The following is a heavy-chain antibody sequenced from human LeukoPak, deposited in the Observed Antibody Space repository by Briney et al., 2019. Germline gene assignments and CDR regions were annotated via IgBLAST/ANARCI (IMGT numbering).Heavy chain of an antibody. D-gene: IGHD6-13*01. CDR1: GFTVSSSY. CDR2: IYSGGST. J-gene: IGHJ4*02. Sequence: AGGSLRLSCAASGFTVSSSYMTWVRQAPGKGLEWVSVIYSGGSTHYAGSVKGRFTISRDNSKNTVYLQMNSLRAEDTAVYHCARAPYSSSWYLDYWGQGTLVTVSS. CDR3: ARAPYSSSWYLDY. V-gene: IGHV3-66*01.